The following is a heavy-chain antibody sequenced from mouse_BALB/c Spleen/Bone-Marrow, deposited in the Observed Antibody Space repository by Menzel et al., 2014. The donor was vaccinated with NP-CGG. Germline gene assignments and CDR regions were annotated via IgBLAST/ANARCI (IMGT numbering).Heavy chain of an antibody. CDR2: IYPGDGDT. CDR3: ARGGISVDY. J-gene: IGHJ2*01. V-gene: IGHV1-80*01. CDR1: GYAFSTYW. Sequence: QVHVKQSGAELVRPGSSVKISCKSSGYAFSTYWINWVKQRPGQGLEWIGQIYPGDGDTDFNGKFKGKATLTADRSSNTAYMEFSSLTSEDSAVYFCARGGISVDYWGQGTTLTVFS.